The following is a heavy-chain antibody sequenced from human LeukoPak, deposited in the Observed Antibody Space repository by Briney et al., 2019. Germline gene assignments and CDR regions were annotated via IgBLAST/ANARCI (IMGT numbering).Heavy chain of an antibody. D-gene: IGHD6-19*01. V-gene: IGHV4-34*01. CDR1: AASFSGYY. J-gene: IGHJ4*02. Sequence: SETLSPTCAVYAASFSGYYWSWILQPPGKGLEWIGVMNHIGSTNYSPSLKSRVTISGDTSKNQCSLELSSVTAADTAVYYCASESVAVALPDYWGQGTLVTVSS. CDR3: ASESVAVALPDY. CDR2: MNHIGST.